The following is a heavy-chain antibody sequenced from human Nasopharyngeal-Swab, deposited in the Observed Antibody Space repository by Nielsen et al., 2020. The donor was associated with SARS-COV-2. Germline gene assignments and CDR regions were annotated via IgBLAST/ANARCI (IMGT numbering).Heavy chain of an antibody. CDR2: ISGSGGST. CDR1: GFTFSSYA. Sequence: GESLKISCAASGFTFSSYAMSWVRQAPGKGLEWVSAISGSGGSTYYADSVKGRFTISRDNSKNTRYLQMNSLGAEDTAVYYCAKLAYILSCYHDYWGQGTLVTVSS. V-gene: IGHV3-23*01. J-gene: IGHJ4*02. D-gene: IGHD3-9*01. CDR3: AKLAYILSCYHDY.